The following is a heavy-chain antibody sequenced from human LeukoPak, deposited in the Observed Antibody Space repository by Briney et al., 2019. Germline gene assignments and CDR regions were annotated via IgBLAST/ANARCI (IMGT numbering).Heavy chain of an antibody. CDR2: IFPILGIA. CDR1: GGTFSSYA. CDR3: ARSSYIAVAGGYYYYGMDV. D-gene: IGHD6-19*01. Sequence: SVKVSCKASGGTFSSYAISWVRQAPGQRLEWMGRIFPILGIANYAQKFQGRVTITADKSTSTAYMELSSLRSEDTAVYYCARSSYIAVAGGYYYYGMDVWGQGTTVTVSS. V-gene: IGHV1-69*04. J-gene: IGHJ6*02.